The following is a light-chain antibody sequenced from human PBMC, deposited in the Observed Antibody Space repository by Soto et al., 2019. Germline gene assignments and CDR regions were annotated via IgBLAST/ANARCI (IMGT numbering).Light chain of an antibody. CDR2: DVS. CDR3: SSYASSNTQV. V-gene: IGLV2-14*03. J-gene: IGLJ2*01. Sequence: QSALTQPASVSGSPGQSITVSCIGTSSDIGGYNYVSWYQQHPGKAPKLMIHDVSNRPSGVSDRFSGSKSGNTASLTISGLQADDDAYYYCSSYASSNTQVFGVGTKLTVL. CDR1: SSDIGGYNY.